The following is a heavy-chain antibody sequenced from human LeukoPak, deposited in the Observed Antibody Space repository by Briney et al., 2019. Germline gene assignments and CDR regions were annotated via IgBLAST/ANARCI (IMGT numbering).Heavy chain of an antibody. D-gene: IGHD6-13*01. J-gene: IGHJ6*03. CDR1: GYSFTSYW. Sequence: RRGESLKISCKDSGYSFTSYWIGWVRQMPGKGLEWMGLIYPGDSDTRYSPSFQGQVTISADKSISTAYLQWSSLKASDTAMYYCARVGSSATDYYYYYYMDVWGKGTTVTVSS. CDR2: IYPGDSDT. V-gene: IGHV5-51*01. CDR3: ARVGSSATDYYYYYYMDV.